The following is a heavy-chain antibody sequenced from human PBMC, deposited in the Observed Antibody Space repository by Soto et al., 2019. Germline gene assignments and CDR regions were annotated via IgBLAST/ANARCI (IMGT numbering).Heavy chain of an antibody. D-gene: IGHD6-13*01. J-gene: IGHJ6*02. CDR1: GGSISSSSYY. V-gene: IGHV4-39*01. Sequence: QLQLQESGPGLVKPSETLSLTCTVSGGSISSSSYYWGWIRQPPGKGLEWIGSIYYSGSTYYNPSLKSRVTISVDTSKNQFSLKLSSVTAADTAVYYCAGSIAAATRLFYYYYYGMDVWGQGTTVTVSS. CDR3: AGSIAAATRLFYYYYYGMDV. CDR2: IYYSGST.